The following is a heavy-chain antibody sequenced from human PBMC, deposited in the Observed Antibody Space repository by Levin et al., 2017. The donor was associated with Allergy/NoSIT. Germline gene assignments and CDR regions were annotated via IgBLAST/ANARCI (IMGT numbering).Heavy chain of an antibody. CDR3: AGNSSSWYGGWFDP. J-gene: IGHJ5*02. CDR2: INHSGST. CDR1: GGSFSGYY. Sequence: SETLSLTCAVYGGSFSGYYWSWIRQPPGKGLEWIGEINHSGSTNYNPSLKSRVTISVDTSKNQFSLKLSSVTAADTAVYYCAGNSSSWYGGWFDPWGQGTLVTVSS. V-gene: IGHV4-34*01. D-gene: IGHD6-13*01.